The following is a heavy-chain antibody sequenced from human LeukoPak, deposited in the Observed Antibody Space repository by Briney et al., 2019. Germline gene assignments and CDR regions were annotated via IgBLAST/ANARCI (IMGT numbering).Heavy chain of an antibody. D-gene: IGHD5-12*01. CDR1: GFTFSDYY. J-gene: IGHJ4*02. Sequence: GGSLRLSCAASGFTFSDYYMSWIRQAPGKGLEWVADISSSGDIVSYGESVQGRFTISRDNAKDSLSLQLNSLRADDTAVYYCAREIVAGTFHYWGQGTLVTVSS. CDR2: ISSSGDIV. CDR3: AREIVAGTFHY. V-gene: IGHV3-11*01.